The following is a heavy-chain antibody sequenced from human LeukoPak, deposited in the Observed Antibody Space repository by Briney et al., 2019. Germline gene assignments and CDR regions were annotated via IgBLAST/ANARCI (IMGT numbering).Heavy chain of an antibody. CDR3: ARVHEQTTGAPFDY. CDR2: IRYDGSNK. D-gene: IGHD4-17*01. CDR1: GFTFSSYG. J-gene: IGHJ4*02. Sequence: GGSLRLSCAASGFTFSSYGMHWVRQAPGKGLEWVAFIRYDGSNKYYADSVKGRFTISRDNSKNTLYLQMDSLRAEDTAVYYCARVHEQTTGAPFDYWGQGTLVTVSS. V-gene: IGHV3-30*02.